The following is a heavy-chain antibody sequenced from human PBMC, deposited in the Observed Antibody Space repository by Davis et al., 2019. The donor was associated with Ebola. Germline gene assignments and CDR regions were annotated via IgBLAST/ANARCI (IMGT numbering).Heavy chain of an antibody. D-gene: IGHD2-15*01. CDR3: ARGIVVVVAASRPNWFDS. V-gene: IGHV3-11*01. J-gene: IGHJ5*01. CDR2: ISSSGSTI. CDR1: GFTFSDYY. Sequence: GESLKISCAASGFTFSDYYMSWIRQAPGKGLEWVSYISSSGSTIYYADSVKGRFTISRDNAKNSLYLQMNSLRAEDTAVYYCARGIVVVVAASRPNWFDSWGQGTLVTVSS.